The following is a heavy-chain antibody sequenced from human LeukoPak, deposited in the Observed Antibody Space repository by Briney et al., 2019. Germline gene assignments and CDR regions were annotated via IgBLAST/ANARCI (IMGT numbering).Heavy chain of an antibody. J-gene: IGHJ4*02. D-gene: IGHD1-26*01. Sequence: LSGGSLRLSCAASGFIFSSYAMGWVRQAPGKGLEWVSAISTSGSSTDYADSVQGRFTISRDNSKRTLYLQMNSLRAEDMAIYYCSKTSKLGPTEIDFWGQGALVTVSS. CDR1: GFIFSSYA. CDR2: ISTSGSST. CDR3: SKTSKLGPTEIDF. V-gene: IGHV3-23*01.